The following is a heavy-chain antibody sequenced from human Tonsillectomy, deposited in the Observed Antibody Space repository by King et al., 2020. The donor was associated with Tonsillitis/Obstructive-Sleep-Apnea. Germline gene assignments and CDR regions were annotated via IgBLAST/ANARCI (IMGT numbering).Heavy chain of an antibody. D-gene: IGHD3-3*01. J-gene: IGHJ6*03. V-gene: IGHV1-18*01. CDR1: GYTFTTYG. Sequence: QLVQSGGEVKKPGASVKVSCKASGYTFTTYGITWVRQAPGQGLEWMGWITPYSGHTNYAQRFQGRVTMTTDTSTSTAYMELRSLRSDDTAVYYCARGRFLEWLLRTDYYSYMDVWGKGTTVTVSS. CDR2: ITPYSGHT. CDR3: ARGRFLEWLLRTDYYSYMDV.